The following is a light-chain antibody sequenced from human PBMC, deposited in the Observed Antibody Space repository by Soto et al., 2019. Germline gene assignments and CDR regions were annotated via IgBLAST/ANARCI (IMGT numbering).Light chain of an antibody. CDR2: KAS. CDR3: QQYNSYPWT. Sequence: IQMTQSPSTLSASVGDRVTITCRASQSVSSWLAWYQQRPGKAPKLLIHKASSLESGVPSRFSGSGSGTEFTLTISSLQPDDFATYYCQQYNSYPWTFGQGTKVDIK. J-gene: IGKJ1*01. V-gene: IGKV1-5*03. CDR1: QSVSSW.